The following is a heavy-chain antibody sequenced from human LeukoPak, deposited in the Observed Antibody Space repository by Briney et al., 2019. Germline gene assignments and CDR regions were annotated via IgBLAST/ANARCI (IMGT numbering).Heavy chain of an antibody. V-gene: IGHV1-69*05. J-gene: IGHJ3*02. CDR2: IIPIFGTA. D-gene: IGHD5-18*01. CDR3: ARAIFGGYSYGHDAFDI. CDR1: GGTFSSYA. Sequence: ASVKVSCKPSGGTFSSYAISSVREAPGQGLEWMGGIIPIFGTANYAQKFQGRVTITTDESTSTAYMELSSLRSEDTAVYYCARAIFGGYSYGHDAFDIWGQGTMVTVSS.